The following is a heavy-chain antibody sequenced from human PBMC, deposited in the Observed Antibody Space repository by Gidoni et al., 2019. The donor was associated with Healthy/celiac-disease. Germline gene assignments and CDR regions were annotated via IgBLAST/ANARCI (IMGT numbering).Heavy chain of an antibody. CDR3: ARMGGARGTVTRPGPFDY. J-gene: IGHJ4*02. D-gene: IGHD4-17*01. V-gene: IGHV4-30-2*01. CDR1: GGSISSGGYA. Sequence: QLQLQESGSGLGKPSQTLSLTCAVSGGSISSGGYALSWIRQPPGKGLEWIGYIYHSGSTYYDPSLKSRVTISVDRSKNQFSLKLSSVTAADTAVYYCARMGGARGTVTRPGPFDYWGQGTLVTVSS. CDR2: IYHSGST.